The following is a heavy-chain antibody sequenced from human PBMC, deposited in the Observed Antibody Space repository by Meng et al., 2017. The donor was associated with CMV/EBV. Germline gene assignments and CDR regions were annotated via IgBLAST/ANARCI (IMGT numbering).Heavy chain of an antibody. J-gene: IGHJ6*02. CDR2: ISSSGRTI. CDR3: ARDGCSSSAFGDYYYYGMDV. D-gene: IGHD6-6*01. V-gene: IGHV3-11*01. CDR1: GFTFSDYH. Sequence: GESLKIPCAASGFTFSDYHMSWVRQAPGKGLEWVSYISSSGRTIYYADSVKGRFTLSRDHAKNSLYLQMNSLRAEDTAVYYCARDGCSSSAFGDYYYYGMDVWGQGTTVTVSS.